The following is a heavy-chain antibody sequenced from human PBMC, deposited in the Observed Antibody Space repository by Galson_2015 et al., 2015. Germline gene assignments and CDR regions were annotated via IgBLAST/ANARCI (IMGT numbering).Heavy chain of an antibody. Sequence: SLRLSCAASGFTFSSYAITWVRQAPWKGLEGVSTISVSGGSTNYADSVKGRFTISRDNSKNTLYLQMNSLTAEDTAVYYCAKKSIVAAGICYFDLWGRGTLVTVSS. CDR1: GFTFSSYA. CDR3: AKKSIVAAGICYFDL. D-gene: IGHD1-26*01. J-gene: IGHJ2*01. CDR2: ISVSGGST. V-gene: IGHV3-23*01.